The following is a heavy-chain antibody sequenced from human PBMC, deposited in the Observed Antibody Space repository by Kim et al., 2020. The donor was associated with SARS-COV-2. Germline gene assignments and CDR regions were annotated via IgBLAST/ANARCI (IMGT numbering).Heavy chain of an antibody. CDR3: ARDGGSYIRYNWFDP. CDR2: ISYDGSNK. J-gene: IGHJ5*02. V-gene: IGHV3-30*04. D-gene: IGHD1-26*01. Sequence: GGSLRLSCAASGFTFSSYAMHWVRQAPGKGLEWVAVISYDGSNKYYADSVKGRFTISRDNSKNTLYLQMNSLRAEDTAVYYCARDGGSYIRYNWFDPWGQGTLVTVSS. CDR1: GFTFSSYA.